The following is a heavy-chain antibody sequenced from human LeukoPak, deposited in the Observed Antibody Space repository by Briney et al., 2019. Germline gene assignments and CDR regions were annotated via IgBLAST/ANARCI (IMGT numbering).Heavy chain of an antibody. D-gene: IGHD3-10*01. V-gene: IGHV1-2*02. J-gene: IGHJ4*02. Sequence: GASVKVSCKASGYTFTSYAMNWVRQAPGQGLEWMGWINPNSGGTNYAQKFQGRVTMTRDTSISTAYMELSRLRSDDTAVYYCARDRVSGSGSIDYWGQGTLVTVSS. CDR1: GYTFTSYA. CDR2: INPNSGGT. CDR3: ARDRVSGSGSIDY.